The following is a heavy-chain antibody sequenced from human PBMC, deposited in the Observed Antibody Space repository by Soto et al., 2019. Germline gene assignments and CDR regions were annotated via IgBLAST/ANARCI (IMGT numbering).Heavy chain of an antibody. J-gene: IGHJ3*02. CDR3: ARWGPYGDYGDDAFDI. D-gene: IGHD4-17*01. Sequence: QLQLQESGPGLVKPSETLSLTCTVSGGSISSSSYYWGWIRQPPGKGLEWIGSIYYSGSTYYNPSLKSRVTISVDTSKNQFSLKLSSVTAADTAVYYCARWGPYGDYGDDAFDIWGQGTMVTVSS. V-gene: IGHV4-39*01. CDR1: GGSISSSSYY. CDR2: IYYSGST.